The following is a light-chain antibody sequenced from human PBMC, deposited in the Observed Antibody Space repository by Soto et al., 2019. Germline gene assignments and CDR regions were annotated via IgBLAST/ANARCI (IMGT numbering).Light chain of an antibody. Sequence: QPVLTQPASVSGSPGQSITISCTGTSSDVGDHNSVSWYQQQPGKAPKLMIYAVSNRPSGVSNRFSGSKSGNTASLTISGLQAEDEADYYCSSYTTSTTVIFGGGTKLTVL. V-gene: IGLV2-14*03. CDR3: SSYTTSTTVI. CDR1: SSDVGDHNS. CDR2: AVS. J-gene: IGLJ2*01.